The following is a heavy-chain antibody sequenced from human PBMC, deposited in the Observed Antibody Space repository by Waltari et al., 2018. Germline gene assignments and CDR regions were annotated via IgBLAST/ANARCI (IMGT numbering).Heavy chain of an antibody. Sequence: QVQLVESGGDVVQSGKSLRLSCAASGFTFSRYAMHWVRQAPGKGLGCVELISYDGSTKYYVASVKGRFTLSRDNSRSTLYLQMNDLRVEDTAVYYCARDGDSYFYGSRADYWGQGTLATVSS. CDR3: ARDGDSYFYGSRADY. CDR2: ISYDGSTK. CDR1: GFTFSRYA. D-gene: IGHD3-10*01. J-gene: IGHJ4*02. V-gene: IGHV3-30*04.